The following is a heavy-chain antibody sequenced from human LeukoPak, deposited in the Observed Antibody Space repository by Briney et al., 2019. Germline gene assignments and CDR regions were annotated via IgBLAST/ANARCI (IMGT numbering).Heavy chain of an antibody. V-gene: IGHV3-33*01. CDR1: GFTFSSYG. D-gene: IGHD2-2*02. CDR3: AREGCSSTSCYTYYYYYGMDV. CDR2: IWYDGSNK. Sequence: GGSLRLSCAASGFTFSSYGMHWVRQAPGKGLEWVAVIWYDGSNKYYADSVKGRFTISRDNSKNTLYLQMNSLRAEDTAVYYCAREGCSSTSCYTYYYYYGMDVWAKGPRSPSP. J-gene: IGHJ6*02.